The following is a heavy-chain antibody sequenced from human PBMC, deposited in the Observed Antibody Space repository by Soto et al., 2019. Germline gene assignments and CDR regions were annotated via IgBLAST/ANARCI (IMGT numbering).Heavy chain of an antibody. V-gene: IGHV2-5*02. CDR1: GFSLSSNGVG. CDR2: IYWDDDH. CDR3: AREMYYSTYFAS. D-gene: IGHD3-10*01. J-gene: IGHJ4*02. Sequence: QITLRESGPALMRPTQTLTLTCTFSGFSLSSNGVGVGWIRQPPGKALEWLALIYWDDDHRYSPSLKTRLTITQDTSKNQVVLTMTKLDPVDTATYYCAREMYYSTYFASWGQGTLVTVSS.